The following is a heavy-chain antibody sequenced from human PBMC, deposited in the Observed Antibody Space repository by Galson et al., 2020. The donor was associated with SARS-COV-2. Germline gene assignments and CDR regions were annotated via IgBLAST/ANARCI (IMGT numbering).Heavy chain of an antibody. Sequence: TGGSLRLSCAASGFTFSSYGMHWVRQAPGKGLEWVAVISYDGSNTYYADSVKGRFTISRDNSKNTLYLQMNSLRAEDTAVYYCAKAWAHYYDSSGYLVDYWGQGTLVTVSS. CDR1: GFTFSSYG. CDR2: ISYDGSNT. V-gene: IGHV3-30*18. D-gene: IGHD3-22*01. CDR3: AKAWAHYYDSSGYLVDY. J-gene: IGHJ4*02.